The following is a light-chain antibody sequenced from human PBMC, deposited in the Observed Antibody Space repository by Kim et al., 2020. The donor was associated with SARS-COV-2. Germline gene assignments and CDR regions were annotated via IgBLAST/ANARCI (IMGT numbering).Light chain of an antibody. CDR3: QAWDSSTVV. J-gene: IGLJ2*01. V-gene: IGLV3-1*01. Sequence: SHELTQPPSVSVSPGQTASITCSGDKLGDKYASWYQQKPGQSPVLVIYQDTKRPSGIPERFSGSNSGNTATLTISGTQAMDEADYYCQAWDSSTVVFGGGTQLTVL. CDR2: QDT. CDR1: KLGDKY.